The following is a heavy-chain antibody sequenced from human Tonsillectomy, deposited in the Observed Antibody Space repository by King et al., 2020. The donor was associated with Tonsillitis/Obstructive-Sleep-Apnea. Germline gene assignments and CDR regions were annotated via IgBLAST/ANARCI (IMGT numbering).Heavy chain of an antibody. CDR2: INHCGGN. CDR1: GGSFSGYY. J-gene: IGHJ4*02. CDR3: ARETRITFGGIIVIFDY. V-gene: IGHV4-34*01. D-gene: IGHD3-16*02. Sequence: VQLQQWGAGLLKASETLSLTCAVYGGSFSGYYWSWIRQPPGKGLEWIGEINHCGGNNYNPALKRRVTISVDTSKNQFSRKLSSVTAADTAVYYCARETRITFGGIIVIFDYWGQGTLVTVSS.